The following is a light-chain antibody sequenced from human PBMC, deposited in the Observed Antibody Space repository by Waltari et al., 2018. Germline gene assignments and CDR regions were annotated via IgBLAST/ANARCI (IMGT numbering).Light chain of an antibody. Sequence: QSALTQPASVSGSPGQSITISCTGTSSDVGGYNYFSWYKHHPGKAPKPIFFIVSKRPSGVSDRFSGSKSGNTASLTISGLQTEDEADYYCNSWTTSSTLLFGGGTKVTVL. J-gene: IGLJ3*02. CDR2: IVS. V-gene: IGLV2-14*03. CDR1: SSDVGGYNY. CDR3: NSWTTSSTLL.